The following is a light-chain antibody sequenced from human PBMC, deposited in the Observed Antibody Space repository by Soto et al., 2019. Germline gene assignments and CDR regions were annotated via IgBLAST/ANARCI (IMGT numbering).Light chain of an antibody. CDR3: SSYSSGSTLLL. CDR1: STDVGGYNY. CDR2: EVS. J-gene: IGLJ2*01. V-gene: IGLV2-14*01. Sequence: QSALTQPASVSGSPGQSITISCTGTSTDVGGYNYVSWYQQHPGKAPKLMISEVSNRPSGVSNRFSGSKSGNTASLTISGLQATDEADYYCSSYSSGSTLLLFGGGTQLTVL.